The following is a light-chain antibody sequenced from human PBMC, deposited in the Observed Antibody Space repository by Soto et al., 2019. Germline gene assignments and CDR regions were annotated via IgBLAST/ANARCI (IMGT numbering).Light chain of an antibody. J-gene: IGLJ1*01. V-gene: IGLV2-14*01. CDR3: SSYTSSSTYV. CDR1: ISDVGGYNY. Sequence: QCLLTQAAWVSGSPGQSITISCTGTISDVGGYNYVSWYQQHPDKAPKLMIYEVSNRPSGVSNRFSGSKSGNTASLTISGLQAEDEADYYCSSYTSSSTYVFGTGTKVTVL. CDR2: EVS.